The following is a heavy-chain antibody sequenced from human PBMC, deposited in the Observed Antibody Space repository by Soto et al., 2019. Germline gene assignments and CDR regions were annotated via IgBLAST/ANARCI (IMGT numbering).Heavy chain of an antibody. CDR3: ARVPPELQNPYYYYGMDV. CDR1: GGTFSSYG. V-gene: IGHV1-69*13. J-gene: IGHJ6*02. Sequence: SVKVSCKASGGTFSSYGISWVRQAPGQGLEWMGGIILTIATSSNAQKFQGRVTITADDSASTAYMELSSLRSEDTAVYYCARVPPELQNPYYYYGMDVWGQGTTVTVSS. D-gene: IGHD1-7*01. CDR2: IILTIATS.